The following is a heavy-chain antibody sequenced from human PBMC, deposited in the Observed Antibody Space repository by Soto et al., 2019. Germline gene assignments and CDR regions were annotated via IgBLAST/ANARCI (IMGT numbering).Heavy chain of an antibody. J-gene: IGHJ3*02. Sequence: QLQLQESGPGLVKPSETLSLTCTVSGGSISSSSYYWGWIRQPPGKGLEWIGSIYYSGSTYYNPSLKSRVTISVDTSKNQFSLKLSSVTAADTAVYYCASQRSSYSSSWFYDAFDIWGQGTMVTVSS. D-gene: IGHD6-13*01. CDR2: IYYSGST. V-gene: IGHV4-39*01. CDR3: ASQRSSYSSSWFYDAFDI. CDR1: GGSISSSSYY.